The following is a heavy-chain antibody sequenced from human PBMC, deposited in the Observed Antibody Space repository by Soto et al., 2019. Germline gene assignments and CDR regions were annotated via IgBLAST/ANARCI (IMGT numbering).Heavy chain of an antibody. J-gene: IGHJ4*02. CDR3: TTYPLYYDILTGYSHLDY. D-gene: IGHD3-9*01. Sequence: PGGSLRLSCVASGFTFSRHWMSWVRQAPGKGLEWVGRIRSKANSYATAYAASVKGRFTISRDDSKNTAYLQMNSLKTEDTAVYYCTTYPLYYDILTGYSHLDYWGQGTLVTVSS. CDR2: IRSKANSYAT. CDR1: GFTFSRHW. V-gene: IGHV3-73*01.